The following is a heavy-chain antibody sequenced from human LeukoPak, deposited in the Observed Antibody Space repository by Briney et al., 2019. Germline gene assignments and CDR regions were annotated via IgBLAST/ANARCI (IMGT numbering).Heavy chain of an antibody. V-gene: IGHV3-48*03. Sequence: GGSLRLSCAASGFTFSSYEMNWVRQPPGKGLEWVSYISRSGSTIYYADSVKGRFTISRDHAKNSLYLQMHSLRAEDTAVYYCAELGITMIGGVWGKGTTVTISS. J-gene: IGHJ6*04. D-gene: IGHD3-10*02. CDR3: AELGITMIGGV. CDR2: ISRSGSTI. CDR1: GFTFSSYE.